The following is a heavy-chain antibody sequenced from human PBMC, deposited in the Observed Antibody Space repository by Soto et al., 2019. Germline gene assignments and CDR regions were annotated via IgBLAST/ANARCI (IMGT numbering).Heavy chain of an antibody. V-gene: IGHV3-48*02. CDR1: GFSFSSYA. Sequence: EVQLVESGGGLVQPGGSLRLSCAASGFSFSSYAMNWVRQAPGRGLEWLSYISTSSSTIYYADSVKGRFTISRDNAKTSLNLQMNILRYEDTALYYCATYSVDCVSTSFSWGQVTLVTLPS. D-gene: IGHD2-2*01. CDR3: ATYSVDCVSTSFS. CDR2: ISTSSSTI. J-gene: IGHJ5*02.